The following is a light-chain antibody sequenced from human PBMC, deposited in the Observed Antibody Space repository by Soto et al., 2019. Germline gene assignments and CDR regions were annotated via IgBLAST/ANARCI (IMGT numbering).Light chain of an antibody. CDR2: GAS. CDR3: QQYNTWPRT. V-gene: IGKV3-15*01. Sequence: EIVMTQSPATLSVSPGDRATLSCRASQGIKDYVAWFQQKPGQAPRLLIYGASTRATAIPARFSGSGSGTEFTLSISSLQSEDFAVYYCQQYNTWPRTFGQGTKVETK. CDR1: QGIKDY. J-gene: IGKJ1*01.